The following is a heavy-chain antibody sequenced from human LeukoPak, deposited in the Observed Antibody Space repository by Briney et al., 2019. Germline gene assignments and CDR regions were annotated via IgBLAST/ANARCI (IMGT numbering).Heavy chain of an antibody. CDR1: GFTFSNYA. CDR3: ARDIYFYGDYVIDY. J-gene: IGHJ4*02. Sequence: GGSLRLSGAASGFTFSNYAMHWVRQAPGKGLEWVAVIWYDGSNKYYAASVKGRFTISRDNSKNTLYLQMNSLRAEDTAVYYCARDIYFYGDYVIDYWGEGTVDPVSS. V-gene: IGHV3-33*01. D-gene: IGHD4-17*01. CDR2: IWYDGSNK.